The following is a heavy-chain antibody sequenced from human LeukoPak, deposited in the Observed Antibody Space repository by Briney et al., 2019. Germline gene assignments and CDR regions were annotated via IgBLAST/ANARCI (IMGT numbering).Heavy chain of an antibody. D-gene: IGHD4-17*01. V-gene: IGHV1-69*05. Sequence: VASVKVSCKTSGGTFNNSAISWVRQAPGQGLEWLGGIMPLFGTAGYAQKFQGRVTITKDESTRTVYLELTCLTPDDTAVYYCARDVHGDYGSGWFDPWGQGTLVSVSS. CDR2: IMPLFGTA. J-gene: IGHJ5*02. CDR1: GGTFNNSA. CDR3: ARDVHGDYGSGWFDP.